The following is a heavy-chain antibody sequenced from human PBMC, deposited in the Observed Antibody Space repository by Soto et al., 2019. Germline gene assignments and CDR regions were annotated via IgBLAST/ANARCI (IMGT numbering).Heavy chain of an antibody. CDR1: GGTFSSYA. Sequence: QVQLVQSGAEVKKPGSSVKVSCKASGGTFSSYAISWVRQAPGQGLEWMGGIIPIFGTANYAQKSQGGVTITAGESTSTAYVERSSLRSEDTAVYSCARAGCSGGSCYFLSPWFDPWGQGSLVTVSS. CDR3: ARAGCSGGSCYFLSPWFDP. J-gene: IGHJ5*02. V-gene: IGHV1-69*01. CDR2: IIPIFGTA. D-gene: IGHD2-15*01.